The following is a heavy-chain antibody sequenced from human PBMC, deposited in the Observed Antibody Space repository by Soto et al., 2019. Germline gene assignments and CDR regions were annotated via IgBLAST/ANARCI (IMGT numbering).Heavy chain of an antibody. D-gene: IGHD3-10*01. CDR1: GGSVSSGSYY. CDR2: IYYSWST. V-gene: IGHV4-61*01. Sequence: PSETLSLTCTVSGGSVSSGSYYWSWIRQPPGKGLEWICFIYYSWSTNYNPSLKSRVTISVDKSTSTAYMELSSLSSEDTAVYYCARASAGERITMVRGAVSYYMDVWGKGTTVTVSS. CDR3: ARASAGERITMVRGAVSYYMDV. J-gene: IGHJ6*03.